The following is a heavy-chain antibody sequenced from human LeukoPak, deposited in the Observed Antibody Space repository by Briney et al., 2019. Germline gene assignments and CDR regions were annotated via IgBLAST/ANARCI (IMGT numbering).Heavy chain of an antibody. CDR3: TRREVYSSGWYVY. D-gene: IGHD6-19*01. CDR1: GFTFSGSA. V-gene: IGHV3-73*01. J-gene: IGHJ4*02. CDR2: IRSKANSYAT. Sequence: GGSLRLSCAASGFTFSGSAMHWVRQAPGKGLEWVGRIRSKANSYATAYAASVKGRFTISRDDSKNTAYLQMNSLKTEDTAVYYCTRREVYSSGWYVYWGQGTLVTVSS.